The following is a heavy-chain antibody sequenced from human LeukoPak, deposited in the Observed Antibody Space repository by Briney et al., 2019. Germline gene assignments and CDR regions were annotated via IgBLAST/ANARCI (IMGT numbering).Heavy chain of an antibody. CDR2: IYYSGST. D-gene: IGHD2-2*02. CDR1: GGSISSYY. CDR3: ARLAGYCSSASCYKWYYYYMDV. V-gene: IGHV4-59*01. Sequence: SETLSLTCTVSGGSISSYYWSWIRQPPGKGLEWIGYIYYSGSTNYNPSLKSRVTISVDTSKNQFSLKLSSVTAADTAVYSCARLAGYCSSASCYKWYYYYMDVWGKGTTVTVSS. J-gene: IGHJ6*03.